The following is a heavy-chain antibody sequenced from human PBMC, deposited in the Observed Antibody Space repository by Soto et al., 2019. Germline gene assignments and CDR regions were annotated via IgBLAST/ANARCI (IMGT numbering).Heavy chain of an antibody. V-gene: IGHV3-23*01. Sequence: GGSLRLSCAASGFTFSTYAMNWVRQAPGKGLEWVSGLSGGGAFTYYADSVKGRFTISRDDSKNTLYLQMNSLRVDDTAVYYCAKSGPTKYFDYWGQGALVTVSS. CDR2: LSGGGAFT. D-gene: IGHD2-8*01. CDR1: GFTFSTYA. CDR3: AKSGPTKYFDY. J-gene: IGHJ4*02.